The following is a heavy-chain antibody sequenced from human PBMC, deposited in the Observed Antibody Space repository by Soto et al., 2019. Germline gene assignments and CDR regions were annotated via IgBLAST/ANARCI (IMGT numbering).Heavy chain of an antibody. Sequence: ELQLVQSGGGLAQPGGSLRLSCIASGFSSSDYWMAWIRQVPGKGLELVAAINGDGSDRGYLESVEGRFTISRDNANNSVFLHLNTLTAEDTAVYFCTRDPSWVAFDIWGQGTMVTVSS. D-gene: IGHD6-6*01. CDR3: TRDPSWVAFDI. J-gene: IGHJ3*02. V-gene: IGHV3-7*01. CDR2: INGDGSDR. CDR1: GFSSSDYW.